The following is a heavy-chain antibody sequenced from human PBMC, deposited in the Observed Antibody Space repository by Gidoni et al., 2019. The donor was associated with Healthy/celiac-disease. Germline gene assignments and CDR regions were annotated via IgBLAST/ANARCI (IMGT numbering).Heavy chain of an antibody. Sequence: EVQLVESGGGLLKPGGSIRLSCADAGVTFSNPSMSWGRQAPGKGLELVGRIKSKTDGGTKDYAAPVKGRFTISRDDSKNTLYLQINSLKTEDTAVYYCTTEIMAEFASSWYKPNYWGQGTLVTVSS. CDR2: IKSKTDGGTK. CDR3: TTEIMAEFASSWYKPNY. CDR1: GVTFSNPS. J-gene: IGHJ4*02. D-gene: IGHD6-13*01. V-gene: IGHV3-15*01.